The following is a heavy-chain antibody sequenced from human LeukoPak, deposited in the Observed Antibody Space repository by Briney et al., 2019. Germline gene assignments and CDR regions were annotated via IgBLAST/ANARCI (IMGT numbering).Heavy chain of an antibody. CDR2: ISGSGSST. CDR3: AKGKQIYEGPSDY. V-gene: IGHV3-23*01. Sequence: GGSLRLSRAASGFTFSNYAMTWVRQAPGKGLEWVSTISGSGSSTYYADSVKGRFTISRDNSKNTLYLQMNSLRAEDTAVYYCAKGKQIYEGPSDYWGQGTLVTVSS. CDR1: GFTFSNYA. D-gene: IGHD2/OR15-2a*01. J-gene: IGHJ4*02.